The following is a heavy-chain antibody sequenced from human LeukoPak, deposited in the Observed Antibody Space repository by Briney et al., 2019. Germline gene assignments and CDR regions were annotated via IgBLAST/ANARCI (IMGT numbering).Heavy chain of an antibody. D-gene: IGHD6-13*01. CDR1: GFTFSIYA. CDR2: ISGSGGST. Sequence: PGGSLRLSCAASGFTFSIYAMSWVRQAPGKGLEWVSAISGSGGSTYYADSVKGRFTISRDNSKNTLYLQMNSVRAEDTAVYYCAKYFAAGLNFDYWGQGTLVTVSS. J-gene: IGHJ4*02. V-gene: IGHV3-23*01. CDR3: AKYFAAGLNFDY.